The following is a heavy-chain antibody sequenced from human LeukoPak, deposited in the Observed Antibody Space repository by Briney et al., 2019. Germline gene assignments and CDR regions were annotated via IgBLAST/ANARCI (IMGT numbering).Heavy chain of an antibody. CDR2: ISSSSSYI. D-gene: IGHD3-3*01. CDR1: GFTFSSYS. J-gene: IGHJ6*02. CDR3: ARERGSEYYDFWSGYLNYYGMDV. V-gene: IGHV3-21*01. Sequence: PGGSLRLSCAASGFTFSSYSMNWVRQAPGKGLEWVSSISSSSSYIYYADSVKGRFTISRDNAKNSLYLQMKRLRAEDTAVYYCARERGSEYYDFWSGYLNYYGMDVWGQGTTVTVSS.